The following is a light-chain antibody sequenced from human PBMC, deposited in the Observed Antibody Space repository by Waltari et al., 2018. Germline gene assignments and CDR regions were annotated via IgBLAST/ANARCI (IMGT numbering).Light chain of an antibody. Sequence: QSALTQPASVSGSPGQSITISCTGTSSDVGNYNLVSWYQHHPGKVPKFMIYEVTKRPSGISNRFSGSKSGNTASLTISGLQAEDEADYYCCSYAGSSIVVFGGGTKMTVL. CDR1: SSDVGNYNL. V-gene: IGLV2-23*02. CDR2: EVT. J-gene: IGLJ2*01. CDR3: CSYAGSSIVV.